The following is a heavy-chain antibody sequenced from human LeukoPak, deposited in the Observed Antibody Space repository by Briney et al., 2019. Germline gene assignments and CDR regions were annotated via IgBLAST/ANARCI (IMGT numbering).Heavy chain of an antibody. J-gene: IGHJ4*01. D-gene: IGHD7-27*01. CDR1: GGSISSGDYY. CDR2: IYYSGST. V-gene: IGHV4-30-4*01. CDR3: ARLPLGIEGLDY. Sequence: PSETLSLTCTVSGGSISSGDYYWSWIRQPPGKGLEWIGYIYYSGSTYYNPSLKSRVTISVDTSKNQFSLKLSSVTAADTAVYYCARLPLGIEGLDYWGHGTLVTVSS.